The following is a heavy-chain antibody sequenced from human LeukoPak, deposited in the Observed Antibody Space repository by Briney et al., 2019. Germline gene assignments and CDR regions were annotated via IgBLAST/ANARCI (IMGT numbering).Heavy chain of an antibody. CDR2: IYYSGST. Sequence: ASETLSLTCTVSGGSISSGGYYWSWIRQHPGKGLEWIGYIYYSGSTYYNPSLKSRVTISVDTSKNQFSLKLSSVTAADTAVYYCARRKTLPYSLMGEGYGMDVWGQGTTVTVSS. D-gene: IGHD1-26*01. CDR1: GGSISSGGYY. V-gene: IGHV4-31*03. J-gene: IGHJ6*02. CDR3: ARRKTLPYSLMGEGYGMDV.